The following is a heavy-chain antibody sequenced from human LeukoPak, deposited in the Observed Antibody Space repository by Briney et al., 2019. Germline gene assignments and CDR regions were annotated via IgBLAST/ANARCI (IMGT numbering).Heavy chain of an antibody. Sequence: SETLSLTCTVSGGSISSTGYYWGWIRQPPGKGLEWIGNIYYSGSTHYNPSLKSRVTISVDTSKNQFSLKLSSVTAADTAVFYCARRVRCSGDSCYSDNWFDPWGQGTLVTVSS. CDR2: IYYSGST. D-gene: IGHD2-15*01. J-gene: IGHJ5*02. V-gene: IGHV4-39*01. CDR3: ARRVRCSGDSCYSDNWFDP. CDR1: GGSISSTGYY.